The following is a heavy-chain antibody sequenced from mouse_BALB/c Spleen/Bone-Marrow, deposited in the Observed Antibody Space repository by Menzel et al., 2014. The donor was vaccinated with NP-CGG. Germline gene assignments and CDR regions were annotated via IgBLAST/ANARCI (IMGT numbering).Heavy chain of an antibody. CDR1: GFSFTGYT. J-gene: IGHJ2*01. V-gene: IGHV1-18*01. CDR2: INPYNGGT. Sequence: VELQPSERGLQMPGASVEICCKDYGFSFTGYTMNWVKQSHGKNLEWIGLINPYNGGTSYNLKFKGKATLTVDKSFSTAYMELLSLTSEDSAGYYCARADYYFYYLGQGPPL. CDR3: ARADYYFYY.